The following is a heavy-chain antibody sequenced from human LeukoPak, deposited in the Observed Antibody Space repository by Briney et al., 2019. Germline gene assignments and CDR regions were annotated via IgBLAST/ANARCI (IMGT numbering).Heavy chain of an antibody. Sequence: ASVKVSCKASGGTFSSYAISWVRQAPGQGLEWMGWINPNSGGTNYAQKFQGWVTMTRDTSISTAYMELSRLRSDDTAVYYCARGWAMVRGVPGGWFDPRGQGTLVTVSS. CDR3: ARGWAMVRGVPGGWFDP. V-gene: IGHV1-2*04. D-gene: IGHD3-10*01. CDR2: INPNSGGT. CDR1: GGTFSSYA. J-gene: IGHJ5*02.